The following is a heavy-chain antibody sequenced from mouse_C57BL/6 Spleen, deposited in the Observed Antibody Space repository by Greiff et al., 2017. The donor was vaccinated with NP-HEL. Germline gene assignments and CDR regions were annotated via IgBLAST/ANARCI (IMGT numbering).Heavy chain of an antibody. CDR3: ARDRDYAMDY. V-gene: IGHV5-17*01. Sequence: EVKLVESGGGLVKPGGSLKLSCAASGFTFSDYGMHWVRQAPEKGLEWVAYISSGSSTIYYADTVKGRFTISRDNAKNTLFLQMTSLRSEDTAMYYCARDRDYAMDYWGQGTSVTVSS. J-gene: IGHJ4*01. CDR2: ISSGSSTI. CDR1: GFTFSDYG.